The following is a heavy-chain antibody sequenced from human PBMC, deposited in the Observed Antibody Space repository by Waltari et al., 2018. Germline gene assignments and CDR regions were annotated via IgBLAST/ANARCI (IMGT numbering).Heavy chain of an antibody. D-gene: IGHD5-12*01. CDR3: VRHWKRNGYRFDP. Sequence: QLQLQESGPGLVKPSETLSLTCTVSGGSISRSSYYWGWIRQSPGKGLEWIGSIYYSGTTYYNPTLECRVTISGDTSKNQFSLKLSSVTAADTAVYYCVRHWKRNGYRFDPWGQGTLVTVSS. V-gene: IGHV4-39*01. J-gene: IGHJ5*02. CDR2: IYYSGTT. CDR1: GGSISRSSYY.